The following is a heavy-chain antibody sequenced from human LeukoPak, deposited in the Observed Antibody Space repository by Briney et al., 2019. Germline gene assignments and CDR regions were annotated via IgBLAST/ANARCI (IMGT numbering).Heavy chain of an antibody. D-gene: IGHD6-13*01. Sequence: GGSLRLSCAASGFTVSSNYMSWVRQAPGKGLEWVSVIYSGGSTYYADSVKGRFTISRDNSKNTLYLQMNSLRAEDTAVYYCARCRSSSWYPGVLDYWGQGTLVTVSS. CDR1: GFTVSSNY. CDR2: IYSGGST. CDR3: ARCRSSSWYPGVLDY. V-gene: IGHV3-66*01. J-gene: IGHJ4*02.